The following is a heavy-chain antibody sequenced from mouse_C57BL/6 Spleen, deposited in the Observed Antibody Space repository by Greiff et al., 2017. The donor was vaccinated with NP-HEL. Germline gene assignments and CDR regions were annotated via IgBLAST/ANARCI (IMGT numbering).Heavy chain of an antibody. V-gene: IGHV3-6*01. D-gene: IGHD2-4*01. CDR1: GYSITSGYY. Sequence: EVKLQESGPGLVKPSQSLSLTCSVTGYSITSGYYWNWIRQFPGNKLEWMGYISYDGSNNYNPSLKNRISITRDTSKNQFFLKLNSVTTEDTATYYCALFYYDYDGGTYWGQGTLVTVSA. CDR2: ISYDGSN. J-gene: IGHJ3*01. CDR3: ALFYYDYDGGTY.